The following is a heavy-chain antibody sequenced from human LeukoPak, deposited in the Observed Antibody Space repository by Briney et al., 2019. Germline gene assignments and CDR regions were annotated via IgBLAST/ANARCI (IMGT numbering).Heavy chain of an antibody. J-gene: IGHJ1*01. D-gene: IGHD6-13*01. CDR1: GGTFSSYA. V-gene: IGHV1-69*04. CDR3: ARVNSSSEYFQH. CDR2: IIPILGIA. Sequence: GASVKVSCKASGGTFSSYAISWVRQAPGQGLEWMGRIIPILGIANHAQKFQGRVTITADKSTSTAYMELSSLRSEDTAVYYCARVNSSSEYFQHWGQGTLVTVSS.